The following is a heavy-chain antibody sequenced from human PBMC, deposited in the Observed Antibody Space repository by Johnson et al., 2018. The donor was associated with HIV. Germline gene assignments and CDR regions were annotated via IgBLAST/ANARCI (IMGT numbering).Heavy chain of an antibody. D-gene: IGHD2-8*01. CDR2: INWNGGST. CDR1: GFTFDDYG. Sequence: VQLVESGGGLVQPGRSLRLSCTASGFTFDDYGMSWVRQSPGKGLEWVSGINWNGGSTGHADSVKGRFTISRDNAKNSLFLQMNSLRAEDTALYYCAREGGYCTDGVCYFAFDIWGQGTMVTVSS. V-gene: IGHV3-20*04. J-gene: IGHJ3*02. CDR3: AREGGYCTDGVCYFAFDI.